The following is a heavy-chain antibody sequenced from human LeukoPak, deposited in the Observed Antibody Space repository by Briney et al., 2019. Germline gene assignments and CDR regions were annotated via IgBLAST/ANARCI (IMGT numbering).Heavy chain of an antibody. V-gene: IGHV3-7*01. CDR1: GFTFSDHW. CDR3: ARHFIAAPGVGDT. D-gene: IGHD6-13*01. J-gene: IGHJ4*02. Sequence: GGSLRLSCAVSGFTFSDHWMSWVRQAPGKGLEWVANIKQGGNEKYYVDSVKGRFTISRDDAKNSLYLQMNSLRLGDTAVYYCARHFIAAPGVGDTWGQGTLVTVSS. CDR2: IKQGGNEK.